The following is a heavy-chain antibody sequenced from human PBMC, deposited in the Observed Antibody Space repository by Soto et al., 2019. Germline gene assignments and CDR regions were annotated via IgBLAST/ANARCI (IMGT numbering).Heavy chain of an antibody. D-gene: IGHD2-2*01. CDR2: IYPGDSNT. V-gene: IGHV5-51*01. CDR3: ARFGHPQRKDYYGMDV. CDR1: GYSFTSCW. J-gene: IGHJ6*02. Sequence: PGESLKISCKGSGYSFTSCWIGWVRQMPWKGLEWMGIIYPGDSNTRYRPSFQGQVTISADKSISTAYLQWRSLKASDTAMYYCARFGHPQRKDYYGMDVWGQGTTVTVSS.